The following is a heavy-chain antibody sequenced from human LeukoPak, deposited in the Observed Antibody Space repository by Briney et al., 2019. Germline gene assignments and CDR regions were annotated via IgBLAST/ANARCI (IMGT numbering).Heavy chain of an antibody. CDR1: GGSISSYY. D-gene: IGHD6-19*01. V-gene: IGHV4-59*01. J-gene: IGHJ3*02. Sequence: SETLSLTCTVSGGSISSYYWSWIRQPPGKGLEWIGYIYYSGSTNYNPSLKSRVTISVDTSKNQFSLKLSSVTAADTAMYYCARNLKQWLDPYDAFDIWGQGTMVTVSS. CDR3: ARNLKQWLDPYDAFDI. CDR2: IYYSGST.